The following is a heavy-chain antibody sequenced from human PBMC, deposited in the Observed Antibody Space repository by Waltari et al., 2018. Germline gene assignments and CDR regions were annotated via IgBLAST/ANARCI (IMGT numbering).Heavy chain of an antibody. CDR2: ISSSSSYI. V-gene: IGHV3-21*01. CDR1: GFTFSSYS. D-gene: IGHD6-13*01. Sequence: EVQLVESGGGLVKPGGSLRLSCAASGFTFSSYSLNWVRQAPGKGLEWVSSISSSSSYIYYADSVKGRFTISRDNAKNSLYLQMNSLRAEDTAVYYCARDTYSSRSFDYWGQGTLVTVSS. CDR3: ARDTYSSRSFDY. J-gene: IGHJ4*02.